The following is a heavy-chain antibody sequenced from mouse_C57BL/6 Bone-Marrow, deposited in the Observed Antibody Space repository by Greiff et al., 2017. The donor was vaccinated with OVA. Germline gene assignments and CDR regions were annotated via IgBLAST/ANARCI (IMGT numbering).Heavy chain of an antibody. CDR3: ARNWDHAY. J-gene: IGHJ3*01. D-gene: IGHD4-1*01. Sequence: VQLQQPGAGLVRPGTSVKLSCKASGYTFTSYWMHWVRQRPGQGLEWIGVIGPSDSYTNYNPTFNGKATLTVDTSSSTAYMQLSSLTSEDAAVYYCARNWDHAYWGQGTLVTVSA. CDR1: GYTFTSYW. V-gene: IGHV1-59*01. CDR2: IGPSDSYT.